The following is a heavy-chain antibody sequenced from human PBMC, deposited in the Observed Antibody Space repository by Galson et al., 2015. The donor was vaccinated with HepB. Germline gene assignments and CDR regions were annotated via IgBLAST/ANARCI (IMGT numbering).Heavy chain of an antibody. V-gene: IGHV3-7*03. CDR3: VGDRGFGVDDY. Sequence: SLRLSCAASGFTLSHYWMSCVRQAPRKGPEWVANMKTEGLLIRYADSVRGRFTISRDNPKNSMYLQMDSLRVEDTAVYYCVGDRGFGVDDYWGQGTLVTVSS. CDR1: GFTLSHYW. CDR2: MKTEGLLI. D-gene: IGHD3-3*01. J-gene: IGHJ4*02.